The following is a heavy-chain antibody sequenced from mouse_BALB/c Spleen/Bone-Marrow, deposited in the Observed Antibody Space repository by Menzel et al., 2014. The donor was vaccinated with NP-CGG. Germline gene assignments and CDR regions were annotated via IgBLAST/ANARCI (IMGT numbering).Heavy chain of an antibody. V-gene: IGHV1-7*01. CDR3: AMNTFTMDY. CDR1: GHTFSTYW. D-gene: IGHD5-2*01. Sequence: VKLVESGAELAKPGASVKMSCKASGHTFSTYWMHWVKQRPGQGLEWIGYINPSIGYADYVQKFKDKATLTADNSSSIVYMQLSSLTSEDSASYYCAMNTFTMDYWGQGTSVTGSS. CDR2: INPSIGYA. J-gene: IGHJ4*01.